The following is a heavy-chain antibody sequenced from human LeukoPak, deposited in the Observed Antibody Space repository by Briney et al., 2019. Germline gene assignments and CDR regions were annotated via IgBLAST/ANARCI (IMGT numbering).Heavy chain of an antibody. D-gene: IGHD5-18*01. CDR1: GGGNESCY. CDR2: IHSSGST. CDR3: ARHDNAYSYGVDY. J-gene: IGHJ4*02. V-gene: IGHV4-59*08. Sequence: DTVAPTWRERGGGNESCYWSWPHQEKKKGLEWIGYIHSSGSTNPNPSLKRRLTTSADTSKNQISLKLSSVTAADTGVYYCARHDNAYSYGVDYWGQGTLVTDSS.